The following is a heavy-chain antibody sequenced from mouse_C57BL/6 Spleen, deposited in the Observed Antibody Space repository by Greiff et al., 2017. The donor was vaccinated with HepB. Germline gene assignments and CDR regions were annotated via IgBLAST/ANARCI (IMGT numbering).Heavy chain of an antibody. CDR1: GYTFTNYW. J-gene: IGHJ4*01. CDR3: ARDGYDGGYYAMDY. CDR2: IYPGGGYT. V-gene: IGHV1-63*01. Sequence: VQLQQSGAELVRPGTSVKMSCKASGYTFTNYWIGWAKQRPGHGLEWIGDIYPGGGYTNYNEKFKGKATLTADKSSSTAYMQFSSLTSEDSAIYYCARDGYDGGYYAMDYWGQGTSVTVSS. D-gene: IGHD2-2*01.